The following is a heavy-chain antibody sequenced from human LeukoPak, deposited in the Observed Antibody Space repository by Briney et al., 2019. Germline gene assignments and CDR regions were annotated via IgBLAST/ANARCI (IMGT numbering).Heavy chain of an antibody. J-gene: IGHJ4*02. V-gene: IGHV1-69*13. D-gene: IGHD2-21*02. CDR3: ARESTERSWVTPTGY. CDR2: IIPVFGTA. CDR1: GGTFISYA. Sequence: GASVTVSCKASGGTFISYAISWVRQAPGQGLEWMGGIIPVFGTANYAQKFQGRVTITADESTSTAYMELSSLRLDDTAIYYCARESTERSWVTPTGYWGQGTLVTVSS.